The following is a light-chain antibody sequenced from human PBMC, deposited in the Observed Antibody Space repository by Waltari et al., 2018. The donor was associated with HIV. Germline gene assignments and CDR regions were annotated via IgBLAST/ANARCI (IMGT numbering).Light chain of an antibody. Sequence: SYVLTQPPSVSVAPGQTARITCGGNNIGRKTVHWYQQRPGQAPVLVVYDDSARPSGSPERFSGSNSGNTATLTISRVEAGDEADYYCQVWDSSSDQAVFGGGTQLTVL. CDR3: QVWDSSSDQAV. J-gene: IGLJ7*01. CDR2: DDS. V-gene: IGLV3-21*02. CDR1: NIGRKT.